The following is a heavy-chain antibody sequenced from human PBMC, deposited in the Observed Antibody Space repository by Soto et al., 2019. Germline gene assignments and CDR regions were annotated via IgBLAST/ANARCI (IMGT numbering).Heavy chain of an antibody. Sequence: VHLVQSGAEVKKTGSSVKVSCKASGGTFNKFAFSWVRQAPGQGFEWMGGIIPVFRSANYAQRFRGRITITADEYTSTVYLYLNDLRSDDTAVYYCARRYCASDNCPLFYYFVDLWGLGTTVTVSS. CDR2: IIPVFRSA. V-gene: IGHV1-69*01. CDR3: ARRYCASDNCPLFYYFVDL. CDR1: GGTFNKFA. J-gene: IGHJ6*02. D-gene: IGHD2-21*02.